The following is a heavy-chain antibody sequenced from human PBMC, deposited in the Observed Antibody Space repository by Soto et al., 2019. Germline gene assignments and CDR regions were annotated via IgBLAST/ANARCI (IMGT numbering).Heavy chain of an antibody. CDR3: ARHPLCSGATFYLFTYFMDV. D-gene: IGHD2-15*01. J-gene: IGHJ6*03. CDR1: GGSISSSSYH. Sequence: QLQLQESGPGLVKPSETLSLTCTVSGGSISSSSYHWGWIRQPPGKGLEWMGGIYYSGSTHYNPSLKSRVTTSADTSKNQFSLKLSSVIAADTAIYYCARHPLCSGATFYLFTYFMDVWGKGTTVTVSS. CDR2: IYYSGST. V-gene: IGHV4-39*01.